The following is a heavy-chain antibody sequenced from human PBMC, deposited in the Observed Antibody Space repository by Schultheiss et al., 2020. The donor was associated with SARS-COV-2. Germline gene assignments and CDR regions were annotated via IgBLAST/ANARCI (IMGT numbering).Heavy chain of an antibody. V-gene: IGHV3-30*04. CDR3: ARDVAVGTSIGTIDH. D-gene: IGHD2-2*01. Sequence: AGSLRLSCAASGFTFIGHAMHWVRQAPGKGLEWVAAISFDGSGKANADSVKGRFTISRDNSKNTLYLQLSSLRPEDTALYYCARDVAVGTSIGTIDHWGQGTLVTVSS. CDR1: GFTFIGHA. CDR2: ISFDGSGK. J-gene: IGHJ4*02.